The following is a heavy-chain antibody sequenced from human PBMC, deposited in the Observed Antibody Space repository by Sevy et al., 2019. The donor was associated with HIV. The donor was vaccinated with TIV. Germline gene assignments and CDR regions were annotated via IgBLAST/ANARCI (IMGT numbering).Heavy chain of an antibody. CDR2: IIRIFGTA. J-gene: IGHJ6*02. CDR1: GGTFSSYA. D-gene: IGHD6-19*01. CDR3: ARSKWLTRTNYYYYGMDV. Sequence: ASVKVSCKASGGTFSSYAISWVRQAPGQGLEWMGGIIRIFGTANYAQKFQGRVTITADESTSTAYMELSSLRSEDTDVYYCARSKWLTRTNYYYYGMDVWGQGTTVTVSS. V-gene: IGHV1-69*13.